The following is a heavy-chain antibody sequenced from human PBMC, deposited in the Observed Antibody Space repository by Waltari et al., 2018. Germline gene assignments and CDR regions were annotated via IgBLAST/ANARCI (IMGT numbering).Heavy chain of an antibody. CDR1: GFTFSSYS. Sequence: EVQLVESGGGLVQPGGSLRLSCAASGFTFSSYSMNWVRQAPGKGLEWVSYISSSSSTIYYADSVKGRFTISRDNAKNSLYLQMNSLRAEDTAVYYCARDSFPYYYYYMDVWGKGTTVTVSS. V-gene: IGHV3-48*04. CDR2: ISSSSSTI. D-gene: IGHD3-16*02. J-gene: IGHJ6*03. CDR3: ARDSFPYYYYYMDV.